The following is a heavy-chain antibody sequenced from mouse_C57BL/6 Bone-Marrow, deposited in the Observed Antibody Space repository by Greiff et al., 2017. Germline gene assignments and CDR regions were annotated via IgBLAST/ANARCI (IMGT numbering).Heavy chain of an antibody. CDR2: INPNYGTT. CDR1: GYSFTDYN. CDR3: ANYGSSPSYAMDY. Sequence: VQLQQSGPELVKPGASVKISCKASGYSFTDYNMNWVKQSNGKSLEWIGVINPNYGTTSYNQKFKGKATLTVDQSSSTAYMQPNSLTSEDSAVYYCANYGSSPSYAMDYWGQGTSVTVSS. D-gene: IGHD1-1*01. J-gene: IGHJ4*01. V-gene: IGHV1-39*01.